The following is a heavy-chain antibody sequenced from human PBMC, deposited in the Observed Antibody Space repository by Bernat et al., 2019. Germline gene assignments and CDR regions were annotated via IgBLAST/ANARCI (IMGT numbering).Heavy chain of an antibody. CDR3: ARVRRGWSRDPPGVYFDY. Sequence: QVQLVESGGGVVQPGRSLRLSCAASGFTFSSYAMHWVRQAPGKGLEWVAVISYDGSNKYYADSVKGRFTISRDNSKNTLYLQMNSLRAEDTAVYYCARVRRGWSRDPPGVYFDYWGQGTLVTVSS. J-gene: IGHJ4*02. CDR2: ISYDGSNK. V-gene: IGHV3-30*01. CDR1: GFTFSSYA. D-gene: IGHD3-10*01.